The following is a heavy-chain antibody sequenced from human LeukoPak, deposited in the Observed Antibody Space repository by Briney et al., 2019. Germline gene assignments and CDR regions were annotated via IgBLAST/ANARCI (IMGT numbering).Heavy chain of an antibody. CDR3: ARGEQVNHIVVVQAAPKEGFDY. Sequence: SETLSLTCAVYGGSFSGYYWSWIRQPPGKGLEWIGEINHSGSTNYNPSLKSRVTISVDTSKNQFSLKLSSVTAADTAVYYCARGEQVNHIVVVQAAPKEGFDYWGQGTLVTVSS. V-gene: IGHV4-34*01. CDR2: INHSGST. D-gene: IGHD2-2*01. J-gene: IGHJ4*02. CDR1: GGSFSGYY.